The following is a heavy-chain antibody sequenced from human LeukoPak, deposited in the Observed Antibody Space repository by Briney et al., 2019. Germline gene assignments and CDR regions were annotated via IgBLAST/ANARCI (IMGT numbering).Heavy chain of an antibody. CDR1: GFTFSSYG. Sequence: PAGSLRLSCAASGFTFSSYGMHWVRQAPGKGLEWVAVIWYDGSNKYYADSVKGRFTISRDNSKNTLDLQMNSLRAEDTAVYYCAKEAYYDSSGYYSWGQGTLVTVSS. CDR3: AKEAYYDSSGYYS. D-gene: IGHD3-22*01. CDR2: IWYDGSNK. J-gene: IGHJ4*02. V-gene: IGHV3-33*06.